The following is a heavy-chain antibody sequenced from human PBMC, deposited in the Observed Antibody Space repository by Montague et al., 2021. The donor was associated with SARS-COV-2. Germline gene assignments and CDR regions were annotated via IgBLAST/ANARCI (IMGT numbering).Heavy chain of an antibody. CDR3: ARLYLGFNGEMYFSDA. D-gene: IGHD2-8*01. V-gene: IGHV4-59*01. CDR2: LHHSGST. J-gene: IGHJ5*02. Sequence: SESLSLTCSVSGYSITRFFWGWLRQPPGKGLEWIGHLHHSGSTNFNASLKSRLTMSPDTSKNQFSLQLSSVTAADTAVYYCARLYLGFNGEMYFSDAWGQGILVTVSS. CDR1: GYSITRFF.